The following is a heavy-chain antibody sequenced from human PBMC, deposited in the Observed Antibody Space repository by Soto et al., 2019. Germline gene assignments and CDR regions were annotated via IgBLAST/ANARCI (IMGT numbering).Heavy chain of an antibody. J-gene: IGHJ6*02. V-gene: IGHV3-30*03. CDR1: GFTFSSYG. CDR2: ISYDGSNK. Sequence: QVQLVESGGGVVQPGRSLRLSCAASGFTFSSYGMHWVRQAPGKGLEWVAVISYDGSNKYYADSVKGRFTISRDNPKNTLYLQMNSLRAEDTAVYYCTLHYYGMDVWGQGTTVTVSS. CDR3: TLHYYGMDV.